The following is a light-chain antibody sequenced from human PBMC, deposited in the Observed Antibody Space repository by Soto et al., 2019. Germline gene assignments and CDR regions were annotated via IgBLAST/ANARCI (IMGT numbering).Light chain of an antibody. Sequence: EIVLTQSPATLSLSPGERATLSCRASQSVSSYLAWYQQKPGQAPRLLIYDASNRATGIPARFSGSGSATDFTLTISSLEPEDFAVYYCQQRSNWLTFRGGTKVEIK. J-gene: IGKJ4*01. CDR2: DAS. V-gene: IGKV3-11*01. CDR1: QSVSSY. CDR3: QQRSNWLT.